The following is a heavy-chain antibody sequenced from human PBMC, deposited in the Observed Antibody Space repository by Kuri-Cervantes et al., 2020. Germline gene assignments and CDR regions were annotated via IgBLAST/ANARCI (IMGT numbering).Heavy chain of an antibody. J-gene: IGHJ6*03. Sequence: GESLKISCLASGFTFSNYAMSWVRQAPGKGLEWVSAISGSGGSTYYADSVKGRFTISRDNSKNTLYLQMNSLRAEDTAVYYCAKDLGYCSSTSCYPAEYYMDVWGKGTTVTVSS. CDR1: GFTFSNYA. V-gene: IGHV3-23*01. D-gene: IGHD2-2*01. CDR3: AKDLGYCSSTSCYPAEYYMDV. CDR2: ISGSGGST.